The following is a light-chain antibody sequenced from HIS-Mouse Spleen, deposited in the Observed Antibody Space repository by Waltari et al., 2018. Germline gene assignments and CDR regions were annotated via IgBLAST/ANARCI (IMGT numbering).Light chain of an antibody. CDR2: EDS. Sequence: SYELTQPPSVSVSPGQTARITCSGDALPTKYASWYQQKLGQAPVLVIDEDSKRPSGIPERFSGSSSGTMATLTISGAQVEDEADYYCYSTDSSGNHKGDVVFGGGTKLTVL. CDR3: YSTDSSGNHKGDVV. CDR1: ALPTKY. V-gene: IGLV3-10*01. J-gene: IGLJ2*01.